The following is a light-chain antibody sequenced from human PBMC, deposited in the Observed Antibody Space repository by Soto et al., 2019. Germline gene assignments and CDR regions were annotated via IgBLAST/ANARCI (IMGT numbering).Light chain of an antibody. J-gene: IGKJ1*01. CDR2: DAS. Sequence: EMVMTQSPATLSVSPGERATLSCRASQSVSSNLAWYQQKPGQAPRLLIYDASNRATGIPARFSGSGSGTEFTLTISSLQPDDFATYYCQHYNSYSEAFGQGTKVDIK. V-gene: IGKV3D-15*01. CDR3: QHYNSYSEA. CDR1: QSVSSN.